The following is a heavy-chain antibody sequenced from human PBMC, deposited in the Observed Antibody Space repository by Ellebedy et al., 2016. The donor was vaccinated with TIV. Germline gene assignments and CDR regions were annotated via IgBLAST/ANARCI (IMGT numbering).Heavy chain of an antibody. CDR2: IINTGGTT. Sequence: PGGSLRLSCAASGFTFNRYAMSWVRQAPGKGLEWVASIINTGGTTYYADSVKGRFTISRDNSRNTLYLQMNSLRAEDSAIYYCGRDGVTGNGRWDWLDPWGQGTLVTVSS. D-gene: IGHD2-21*02. V-gene: IGHV3-23*01. CDR3: GRDGVTGNGRWDWLDP. J-gene: IGHJ5*02. CDR1: GFTFNRYA.